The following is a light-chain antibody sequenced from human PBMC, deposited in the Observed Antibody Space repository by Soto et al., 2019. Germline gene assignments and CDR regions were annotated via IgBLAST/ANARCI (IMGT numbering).Light chain of an antibody. Sequence: EIVMTQSPATLSVSPGERATLSCRASQSVSNNLAWYQQKPGQAPRLLIYGASTRATGIPARFSGSGSVTEFTLTVSSLQSEDFAVYCCQQSNNWPGTFGGGTKGQIK. J-gene: IGKJ4*01. CDR1: QSVSNN. CDR3: QQSNNWPGT. CDR2: GAS. V-gene: IGKV3-15*01.